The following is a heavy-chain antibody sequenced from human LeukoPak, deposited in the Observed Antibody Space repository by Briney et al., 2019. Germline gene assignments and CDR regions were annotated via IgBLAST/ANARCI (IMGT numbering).Heavy chain of an antibody. V-gene: IGHV4-34*01. CDR3: ARGGGYVWGSYRTLGY. Sequence: PSETLSLTCAVYGGSFSGYYWSWIRQPPGKGLEWIGEINHSGSTNYNPSLKSRVTISVDTSKNQFSLKLSSVTAADTAVYYCARGGGYVWGSYRTLGYWGQGPLVTVSS. D-gene: IGHD3-16*02. J-gene: IGHJ4*02. CDR1: GGSFSGYY. CDR2: INHSGST.